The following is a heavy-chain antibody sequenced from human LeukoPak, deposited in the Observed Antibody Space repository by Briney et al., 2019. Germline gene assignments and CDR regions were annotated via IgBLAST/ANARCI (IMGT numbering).Heavy chain of an antibody. CDR3: AKGPEYYYDSSGYYAR. CDR1: GFTFSDYW. J-gene: IGHJ4*02. CDR2: ISWNSGSI. Sequence: GGSLRLSCAASGFTFSDYWMSWVRQAPGKGLEWVSGISWNSGSIGYADSVKGRFTISRDNAKNSLYLQMNSLRAEDTALYYCAKGPEYYYDSSGYYARWGQGTLVTVSS. V-gene: IGHV3-9*01. D-gene: IGHD3-22*01.